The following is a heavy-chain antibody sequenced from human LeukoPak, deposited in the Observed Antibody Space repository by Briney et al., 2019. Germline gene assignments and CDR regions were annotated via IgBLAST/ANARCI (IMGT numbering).Heavy chain of an antibody. CDR3: ARGVDSSGSNVEFQH. D-gene: IGHD3-22*01. CDR1: GGSISSSSYY. Sequence: SETLSLTCTVSGGSISSSSYYWGWIRQPPGKGLEWIGSIYYSGSTYYNPSLKSRVTISVDTSKNQFSLKLSSVTAADTAVYYCARGVDSSGSNVEFQHWGQGTLVTVSS. J-gene: IGHJ1*01. V-gene: IGHV4-39*07. CDR2: IYYSGST.